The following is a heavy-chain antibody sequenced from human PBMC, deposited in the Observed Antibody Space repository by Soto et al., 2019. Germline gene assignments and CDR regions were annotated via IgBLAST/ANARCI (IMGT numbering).Heavy chain of an antibody. D-gene: IGHD3-22*01. J-gene: IGHJ4*02. V-gene: IGHV3-66*01. CDR3: AREIPYDSSGYQSYYFDD. CDR1: GFTVSSNY. CDR2: IYSGGST. Sequence: GGSLRLSCAASGFTVSSNYMSWVRQAPGKGLEWVSVIYSGGSTYYADSVKGRFTISRDNSKNTLYLQMNSLRAEDTAVYYCAREIPYDSSGYQSYYFDDRGQGTLVTVSS.